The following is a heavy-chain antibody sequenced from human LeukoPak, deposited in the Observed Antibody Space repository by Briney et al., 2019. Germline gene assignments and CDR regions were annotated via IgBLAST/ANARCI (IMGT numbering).Heavy chain of an antibody. V-gene: IGHV4-59*01. CDR1: GGSISGYY. CDR3: ARDRGGNYMDV. CDR2: IYSSGAT. J-gene: IGHJ6*03. D-gene: IGHD2-15*01. Sequence: PSETLSLTCTVSGGSISGYYWSWIRQPPGKGLDWIGYIYSSGATNYNPSLMSRVTISVDTSKNQFSLKLSSVTAADTAVYYCARDRGGNYMDVWGKGTTVTVSS.